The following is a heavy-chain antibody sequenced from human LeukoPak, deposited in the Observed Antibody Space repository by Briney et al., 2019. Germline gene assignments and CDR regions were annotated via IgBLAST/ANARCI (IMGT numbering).Heavy chain of an antibody. CDR2: ISSSGSTI. Sequence: PGGSLRLSCAASGFTFSDYYMSWIRQAPGKGLEWVSYISSSGSTIYYADSVKGRFTISRDNAKNSLYLQMNSLRAEDTAVYYCARAITYYYGPGNHSGMDVSGEGSTVTASS. V-gene: IGHV3-11*01. J-gene: IGHJ6*04. CDR3: ARAITYYYGPGNHSGMDV. D-gene: IGHD3-10*01. CDR1: GFTFSDYY.